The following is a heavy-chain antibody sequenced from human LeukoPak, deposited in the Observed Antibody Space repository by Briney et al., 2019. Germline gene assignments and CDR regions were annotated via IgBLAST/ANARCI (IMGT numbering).Heavy chain of an antibody. J-gene: IGHJ4*02. Sequence: SETLSLTCTVSGGSVSSGSYCWSWIRQPPGKGLEWIGYIYYSGSTNYNPSLTSRATISVDTSKNQFSLKLSSVTAADTAVYYCARTEAGYSSGWYVYWGQGALVTVSS. V-gene: IGHV4-61*01. CDR2: IYYSGST. D-gene: IGHD6-19*01. CDR1: GGSVSSGSYC. CDR3: ARTEAGYSSGWYVY.